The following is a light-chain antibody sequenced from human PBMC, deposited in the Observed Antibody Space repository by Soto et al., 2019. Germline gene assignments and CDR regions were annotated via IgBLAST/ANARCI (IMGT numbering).Light chain of an antibody. Sequence: DIQMTQSPSTLSTSVGDRVTIACRASQSISSWLAWYQQKPGKAPNLLIYEASNLGSGVPSRFSGSGSGTEFTLTLSSLQPDDFATYFCQQYHSYPVPFGQGTKLEIK. CDR3: QQYHSYPVP. J-gene: IGKJ2*01. CDR2: EAS. V-gene: IGKV1-5*03. CDR1: QSISSW.